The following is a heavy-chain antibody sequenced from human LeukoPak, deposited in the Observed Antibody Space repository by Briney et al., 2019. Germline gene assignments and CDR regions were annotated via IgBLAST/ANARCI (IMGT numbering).Heavy chain of an antibody. CDR1: GYTFSDYY. V-gene: IGHV1-69-2*01. J-gene: IGHJ3*01. Sequence: GATVKISCKSSGYTFSDYYIHWVRQAPGGGLQWLGRVDPEDAKAVYSENLQGRVTITADSFSDSTYMFLSSLTSEDKAFYATSGRSSLAFDVWGQGTVVTVSS. D-gene: IGHD3-10*01. CDR2: VDPEDAKA. CDR3: SGRSSLAFDV.